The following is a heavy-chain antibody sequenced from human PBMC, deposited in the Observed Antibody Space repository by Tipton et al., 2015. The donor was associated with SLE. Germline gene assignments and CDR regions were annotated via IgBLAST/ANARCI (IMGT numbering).Heavy chain of an antibody. CDR3: ARFEYSSSSFDY. J-gene: IGHJ4*02. V-gene: IGHV4-59*01. Sequence: TLSLTCTVSGGSISGYSWSWIRQPPGKGLEWIGNIYYSGSTNYNPSLKSRVTISVDTSKNQFSLKLNSVTAADTAVYYCARFEYSSSSFDYWGQGTLVTVSS. CDR1: GGSISGYS. CDR2: IYYSGST. D-gene: IGHD6-6*01.